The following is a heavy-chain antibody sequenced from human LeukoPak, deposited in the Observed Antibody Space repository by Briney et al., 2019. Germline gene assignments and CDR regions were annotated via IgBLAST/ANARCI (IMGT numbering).Heavy chain of an antibody. CDR3: TRDTWLTTVTSWGNSFDI. J-gene: IGHJ3*02. V-gene: IGHV3-11*04. CDR1: GFTFSDYY. D-gene: IGHD4-17*01. Sequence: GGSLRLSCAASGFTFSDYYMSWIRQAPGKGLEWVSYISSSGSTIYYADSVKGRFTISRDNAKNSLYLQMNSLRAEDTAVYYCTRDTWLTTVTSWGNSFDIWGRGTMVTVSS. CDR2: ISSSGSTI.